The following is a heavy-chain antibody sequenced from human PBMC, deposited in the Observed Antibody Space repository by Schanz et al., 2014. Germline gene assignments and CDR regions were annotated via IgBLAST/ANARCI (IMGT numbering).Heavy chain of an antibody. CDR2: IYSRSST. D-gene: IGHD2-2*01. Sequence: EVHLVESGGGLVQPGGSLRLSCAASGFIVSINDVNWVRQAPGKGLECVSIIYSRSSTYYADSVKGRFTISSDNSKNSLYLQMNSLRAEDTAVYYCERFQSPHQPFDYWGQGTLVTVSS. J-gene: IGHJ4*02. CDR1: GFIVSIND. V-gene: IGHV3-66*01. CDR3: ERFQSPHQPFDY.